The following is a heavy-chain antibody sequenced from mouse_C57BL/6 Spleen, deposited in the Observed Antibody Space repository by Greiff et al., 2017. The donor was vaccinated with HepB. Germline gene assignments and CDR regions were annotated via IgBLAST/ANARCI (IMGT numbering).Heavy chain of an antibody. Sequence: EVKLVESEGGLVQPGSSMKLSCTASGFTFSDYYMAWVRQVPEKGLEWVANINYDGSSTYYLDSLKSRFIISRDNAKNILYLQMSSLKSEDTATYYSARVAYYGSWYFDVWGTGTTVTVSS. J-gene: IGHJ1*03. V-gene: IGHV5-16*01. CDR1: GFTFSDYY. D-gene: IGHD1-2*01. CDR3: ARVAYYGSWYFDV. CDR2: INYDGSST.